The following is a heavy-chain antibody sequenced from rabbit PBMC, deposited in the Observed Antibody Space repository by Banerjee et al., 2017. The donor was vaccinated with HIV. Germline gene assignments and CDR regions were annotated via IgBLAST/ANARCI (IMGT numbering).Heavy chain of an antibody. CDR1: GFSFSNKYV. CDR2: IYAGVGGSL. J-gene: IGHJ4*01. CDR3: ARRLGYAFFNL. Sequence: QEQLEESGGDLVKPEGSLTLTCTASGFSFSNKYVMCWVRQAPGKGPEWIACIYAGVGGSLYYASWAKGRFTISSTSSTTVTLQMTSLTAADTATYFCARRLGYAFFNLWGQGTLVTVS. V-gene: IGHV1S45*01. D-gene: IGHD6-1*01.